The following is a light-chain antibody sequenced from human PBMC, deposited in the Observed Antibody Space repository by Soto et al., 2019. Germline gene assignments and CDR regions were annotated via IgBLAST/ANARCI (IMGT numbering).Light chain of an antibody. CDR1: QSVSSSY. V-gene: IGKV3-20*01. CDR2: GAS. CDR3: QQYQSLT. Sequence: EIVLTQSPAILALSPGDRATLSCRASQSVSSSYLAWYQHKPGQAPRLLIHGASSRVTGIPDRFSGSGSGTDFTLTITRLEPEDFAVYYCQQYQSLTFGGGTRLEI. J-gene: IGKJ5*01.